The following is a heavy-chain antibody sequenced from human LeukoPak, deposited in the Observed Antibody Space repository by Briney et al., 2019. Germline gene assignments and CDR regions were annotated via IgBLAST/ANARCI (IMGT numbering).Heavy chain of an antibody. J-gene: IGHJ4*02. Sequence: GGSLRLSCAASGFTFSSYSMNWVRQAPGKGLEWVSSISSSSSYIYYADSVKGRFTISRDNAKNSLYLQMNSLRAEDTAVYYCARDMSPLYGDFDYWGQGTLVTVSS. CDR2: ISSSSSYI. CDR1: GFTFSSYS. D-gene: IGHD4-17*01. CDR3: ARDMSPLYGDFDY. V-gene: IGHV3-21*01.